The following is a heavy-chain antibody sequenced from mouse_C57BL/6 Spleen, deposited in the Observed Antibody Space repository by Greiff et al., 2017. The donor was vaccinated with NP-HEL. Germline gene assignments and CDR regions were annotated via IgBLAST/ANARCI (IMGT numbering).Heavy chain of an antibody. CDR3: ARGGGSLFAY. Sequence: VKLQQPGAELVKPGASVKLSCKASGYTFTSYWMQWVKQRPGQGLEWIGEIDPSDSYTNYNQKFKGKATLTVDTSSSTAYMQLSSLTSEDSAVYYCARGGGSLFAYWGQGTLVTVSA. V-gene: IGHV1-50*01. CDR1: GYTFTSYW. J-gene: IGHJ3*01. CDR2: IDPSDSYT.